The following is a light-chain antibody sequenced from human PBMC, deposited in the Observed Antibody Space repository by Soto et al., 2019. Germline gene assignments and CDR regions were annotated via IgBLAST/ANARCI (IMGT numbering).Light chain of an antibody. V-gene: IGKV3-20*01. Sequence: EIVLTQSPGTLSLSPGERATLSCRASQSVASRYLAWYQQKPGQAPRLLIYDASSRPTGIPDRFSGSGSGTDFSVTISRLAPEDCAVYFCQQYGSSPTFGQGTKVEIK. CDR3: QQYGSSPT. CDR2: DAS. CDR1: QSVASRY. J-gene: IGKJ1*01.